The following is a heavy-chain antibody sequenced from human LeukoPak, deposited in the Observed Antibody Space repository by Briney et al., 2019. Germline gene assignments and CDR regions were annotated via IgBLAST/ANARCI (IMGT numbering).Heavy chain of an antibody. CDR3: ARQYGSSGYYSYDAFDI. J-gene: IGHJ3*02. CDR2: IYYSGST. V-gene: IGHV4-59*01. CDR1: GGSISSYY. Sequence: SETLSLTCTVSGGSISSYYWSWIRQPPGEGLEWIGYIYYSGSTNYNPSLKSRVTISVDTSKNQFSLKLSSVTAADTAVYYCARQYGSSGYYSYDAFDIWGQGTMVTVSS. D-gene: IGHD3-22*01.